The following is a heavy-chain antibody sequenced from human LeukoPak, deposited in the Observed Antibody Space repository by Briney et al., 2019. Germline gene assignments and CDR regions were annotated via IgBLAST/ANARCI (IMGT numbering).Heavy chain of an antibody. J-gene: IGHJ3*02. CDR3: ARALIAVAGTYDAFDI. D-gene: IGHD6-19*01. CDR1: GGTFSSYA. CDR2: IIPIFGTA. Sequence: PMASVKVSCKASGGTFSSYAISWVRQAPGQGLEWMGGIIPIFGTANYAQKFQGRVTITADESTSTAYMELSSLRSEDTAVYYCARALIAVAGTYDAFDIWGQGTMVTVSS. V-gene: IGHV1-69*01.